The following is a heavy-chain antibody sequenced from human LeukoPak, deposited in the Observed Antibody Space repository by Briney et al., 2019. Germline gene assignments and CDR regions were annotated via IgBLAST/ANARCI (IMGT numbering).Heavy chain of an antibody. J-gene: IGHJ3*02. CDR3: AREYYDSSGRKHAFDI. CDR2: IDPHSGGT. V-gene: IGHV1-2*02. D-gene: IGHD3-22*01. Sequence: ASVKVSCKASGYTFSDYYMHWVRQAPGQGLEWMGWIDPHSGGTNYAQSFQGRVTMTRDTSISTAYMELSRLRSDDTAVYYCAREYYDSSGRKHAFDIWGQGTMVTVSS. CDR1: GYTFSDYY.